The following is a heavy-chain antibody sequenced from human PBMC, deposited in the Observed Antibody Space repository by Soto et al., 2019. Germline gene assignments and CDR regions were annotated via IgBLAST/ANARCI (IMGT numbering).Heavy chain of an antibody. D-gene: IGHD5-12*01. CDR1: GFTFDDYA. CDR3: AKDIVATTGGFDY. CDR2: ISWNSGSI. J-gene: IGHJ4*02. V-gene: IGHV3-9*01. Sequence: EVQLVESGGGLVQPGRSLRLSCAASGFTFDDYAMHWVRQAPGKGLEWVSGISWNSGSIGYADSVKGRFTISRDNAKNFLYLQMNSLRAEDTALYYCAKDIVATTGGFDYWGQGTLVTVSS.